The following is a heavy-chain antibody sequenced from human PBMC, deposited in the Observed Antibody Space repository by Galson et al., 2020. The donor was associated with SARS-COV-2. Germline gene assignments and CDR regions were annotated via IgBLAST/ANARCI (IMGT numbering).Heavy chain of an antibody. Sequence: GESLKISCVASGFTFNDYGMHWVRQAPGKGLEWVAVILYDGSEKYFAESVKGRFTISRDSSKNTLYLQMNSPRPEDTAVYFCARGEGWGSIYFGNYYYYGMDVWGQGTTVTVSS. D-gene: IGHD3-9*01. CDR2: ILYDGSEK. J-gene: IGHJ6*02. V-gene: IGHV3-30*03. CDR3: ARGEGWGSIYFGNYYYYGMDV. CDR1: GFTFNDYG.